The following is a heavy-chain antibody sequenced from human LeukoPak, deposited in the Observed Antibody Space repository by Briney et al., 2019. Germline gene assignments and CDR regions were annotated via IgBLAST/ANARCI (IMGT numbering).Heavy chain of an antibody. CDR1: GASISNYY. CDR3: ARQRWNYGGPFDY. D-gene: IGHD1-7*01. Sequence: SETLSLTCTVSGASISNYYWSWIRQSPGKGLEWIGYMLYSGSTNQNPSLRSRVTISVDTSKDQVSLKLSSVTAADTAVYYCARQRWNYGGPFDYWGQGTLVTVPS. CDR2: MLYSGST. V-gene: IGHV4-59*08. J-gene: IGHJ4*02.